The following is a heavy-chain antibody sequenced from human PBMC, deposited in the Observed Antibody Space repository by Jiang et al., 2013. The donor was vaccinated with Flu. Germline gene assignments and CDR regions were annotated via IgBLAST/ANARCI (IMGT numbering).Heavy chain of an antibody. CDR2: IIPIFGTA. J-gene: IGHJ4*02. D-gene: IGHD5-18*01. CDR3: AARGYSYGYDY. V-gene: IGHV1-69*06. CDR1: GYTFTSYA. Sequence: GAEVKKPGASVKVSCKTSGYTFTSYAMHWVRQAPGQSLEWMGGIIPIFGTANYAQKFQGRVTITADKSTSTAYMELSSLRSEDTAVYYCAARGYSYGYDYWGPGNPGHRLL.